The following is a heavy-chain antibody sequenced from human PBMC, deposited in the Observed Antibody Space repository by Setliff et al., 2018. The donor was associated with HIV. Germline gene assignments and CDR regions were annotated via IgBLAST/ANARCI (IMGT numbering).Heavy chain of an antibody. CDR1: GYILNDYG. CDR3: ARVPYRSAWFSGGHDAFDV. D-gene: IGHD6-19*01. V-gene: IGHV1-18*01. Sequence: ASVKVSCKASGYILNDYGITWVRQAPGQGLEWMGWISAANGDTEYPEKLRGRGTMTTDTSTSTVYMELRSLRSDDTAVYYCARVPYRSAWFSGGHDAFDVWGQGTMVTVSS. J-gene: IGHJ3*01. CDR2: ISAANGDT.